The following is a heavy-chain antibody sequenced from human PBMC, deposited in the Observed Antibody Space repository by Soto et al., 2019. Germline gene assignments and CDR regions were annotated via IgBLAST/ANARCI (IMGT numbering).Heavy chain of an antibody. CDR1: GFTFDDFT. V-gene: IGHV3-20*01. D-gene: IGHD3-22*01. CDR3: ARNSDDSTAYYDY. CDR2: INWNGDTT. Sequence: EVHLVDSGGGVVRPGGSLRLSCSASGFTFDDFTMTWVRQVPGKGLEWVAIINWNGDTTSYADSVRGRFTISRDNAKNSLFLQMNTLRAEDTAFYHCARNSDDSTAYYDYWGQGTLVTVSS. J-gene: IGHJ4*02.